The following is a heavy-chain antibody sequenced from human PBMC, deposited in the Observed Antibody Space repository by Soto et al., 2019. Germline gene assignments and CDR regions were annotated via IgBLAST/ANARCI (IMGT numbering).Heavy chain of an antibody. Sequence: QVQLVQSGPEVKKPGSSVKVSCKASGDTFNSYVITWVRQAPGQGLEWLGGIITAFGTTSYAQNFQDRLTITADEAAAPDHMELSSLTSDDTAMYYCTRSYGYTFGGSMDNWGQGPLVTVSS. V-gene: IGHV1-69*01. CDR1: GDTFNSYV. J-gene: IGHJ4*02. D-gene: IGHD5-18*01. CDR2: IITAFGTT. CDR3: TRSYGYTFGGSMDN.